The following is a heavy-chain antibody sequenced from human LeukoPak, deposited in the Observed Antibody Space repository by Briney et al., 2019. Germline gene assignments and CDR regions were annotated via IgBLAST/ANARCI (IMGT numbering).Heavy chain of an antibody. CDR3: ARHRYSGSYYWFDP. J-gene: IGHJ5*02. CDR2: IYYSGNT. Sequence: SETLSLTCTVSGDSISSSSYYWGWIRQPPGKGLEWIANIYYSGNTYYNPSLESRVTISVDTSKNQFSPNVSSVTAADTAVYYCARHRYSGSYYWFDPWGQGTLVTVSS. CDR1: GDSISSSSYY. V-gene: IGHV4-39*01. D-gene: IGHD1-26*01.